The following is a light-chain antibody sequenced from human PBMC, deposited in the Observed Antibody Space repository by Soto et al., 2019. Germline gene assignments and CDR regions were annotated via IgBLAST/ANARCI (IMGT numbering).Light chain of an antibody. J-gene: IGKJ2*01. Sequence: EIVMTQSPATVSVSPGERATLSCRASQSVGSNLAWYQQRPGQAPRLLLYDTATRATGIPARFSGSGSGTEFTLTISSLQSEDFAVYYCQQYNKWSTFGQGTKLEIK. CDR2: DTA. V-gene: IGKV3-15*01. CDR3: QQYNKWST. CDR1: QSVGSN.